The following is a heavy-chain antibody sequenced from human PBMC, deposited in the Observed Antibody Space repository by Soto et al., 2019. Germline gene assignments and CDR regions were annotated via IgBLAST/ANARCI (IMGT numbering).Heavy chain of an antibody. Sequence: QIQLLQSGAEVKKPGASVKVTCKASGYTFRNFGISWVRQAPGQGLEWMGWISAYNANANYAQKFQGRLNMTADTSTSTAYMELRSLRSDVTAVYYCARENSYFDYWCQGTLVTVSS. CDR3: ARENSYFDY. J-gene: IGHJ4*02. CDR1: GYTFRNFG. V-gene: IGHV1-18*01. CDR2: ISAYNANA.